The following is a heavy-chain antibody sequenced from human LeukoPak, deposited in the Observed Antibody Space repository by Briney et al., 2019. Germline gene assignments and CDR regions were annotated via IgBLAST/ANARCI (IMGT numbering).Heavy chain of an antibody. Sequence: GGSLRLSCAASGFTFSSYSMDWVRQAPGKGLEWVSSISSSSSYIYYADSVKGRFTISRDNAKNSLYLQMNSLRAGDTAVCYCSRGRGRPHFDYWGQGTLVTVSS. CDR2: ISSSSSYI. J-gene: IGHJ4*02. CDR1: GFTFSSYS. CDR3: SRGRGRPHFDY. D-gene: IGHD3-10*01. V-gene: IGHV3-21*01.